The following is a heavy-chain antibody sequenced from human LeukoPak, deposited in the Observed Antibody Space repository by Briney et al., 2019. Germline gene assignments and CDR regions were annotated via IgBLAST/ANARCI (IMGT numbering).Heavy chain of an antibody. V-gene: IGHV4-59*01. CDR3: ARGRARDGSFPWLDS. D-gene: IGHD3-10*01. J-gene: IGHJ5*01. CDR1: GDSIGSYY. Sequence: SETLSLTCSVSGDSIGSYYWTWIRQSAGKGLEWIGYIFYSGSTNYSPSLKSRVTISVDTSSNQFSLQLRSVTAADTTIYYCARGRARDGSFPWLDSWGQGTLVTVSS. CDR2: IFYSGST.